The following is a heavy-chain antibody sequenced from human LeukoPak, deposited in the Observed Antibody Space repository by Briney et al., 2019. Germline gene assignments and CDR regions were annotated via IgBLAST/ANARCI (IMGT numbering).Heavy chain of an antibody. V-gene: IGHV4-59*08. D-gene: IGHD1-26*01. CDR1: GGSISSYY. Sequence: SETLSLTCTVSGGSISSYYWSWIRQPPGKGLEWIGYIYYSGSTNYNPSLKSRVTISVDTSKNQFSLKLSSVTAADTAVYYCASVGIRYSGSYWPFDYWGQGTLVTVSS. CDR2: IYYSGST. J-gene: IGHJ4*02. CDR3: ASVGIRYSGSYWPFDY.